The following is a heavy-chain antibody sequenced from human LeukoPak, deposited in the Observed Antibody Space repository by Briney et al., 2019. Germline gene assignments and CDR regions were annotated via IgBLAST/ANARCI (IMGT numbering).Heavy chain of an antibody. Sequence: GGSLRLSCAASGFTFDDYAMHWVRQAPGKGLEWVSGISWNSGGIGYADSVKGRFTISRDNAKNSLYLQMNSLRAEDTALYYCAKDDGWGYGSGSYLDYWGQGTLVTVSS. CDR3: AKDDGWGYGSGSYLDY. CDR1: GFTFDDYA. CDR2: ISWNSGGI. J-gene: IGHJ4*02. V-gene: IGHV3-9*01. D-gene: IGHD3-10*01.